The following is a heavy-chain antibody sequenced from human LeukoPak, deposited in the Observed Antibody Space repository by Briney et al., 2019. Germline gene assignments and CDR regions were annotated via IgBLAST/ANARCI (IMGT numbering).Heavy chain of an antibody. D-gene: IGHD3-22*01. CDR3: ARGQGGSGYYY. V-gene: IGHV4-61*01. CDR1: GGSVSTDSYY. CDR2: IYYSGST. J-gene: IGHJ4*02. Sequence: SETLSLTCTVSGGSVSTDSYYWSWIRQPPGKGLEWIGYIYYSGSTNYNPSLKSRVTISVDTSKNQFSLRLTSVTAADTAIYYCARGQGGSGYYYWGQGTLVTVSS.